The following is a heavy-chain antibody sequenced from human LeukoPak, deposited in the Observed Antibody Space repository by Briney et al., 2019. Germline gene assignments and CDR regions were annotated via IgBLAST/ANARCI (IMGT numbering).Heavy chain of an antibody. J-gene: IGHJ4*02. CDR1: GGSISSSSYY. CDR2: IYYSGST. Sequence: SETLSLTCTVSGGSISSSSYYWGWIRQPPGKGLEWIGSIYYSGSTYYNPSLKSRVTISVDTSKNQFSLKLSSVTAADTAGYYFARGMWSGYYYGTLDYWGQGTLVTVSS. CDR3: ARGMWSGYYYGTLDY. D-gene: IGHD3-22*01. V-gene: IGHV4-39*07.